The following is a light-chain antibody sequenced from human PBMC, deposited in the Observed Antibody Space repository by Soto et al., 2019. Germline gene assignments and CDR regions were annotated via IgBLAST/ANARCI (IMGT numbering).Light chain of an antibody. J-gene: IGKJ1*01. CDR3: QQYGSSPTWT. V-gene: IGKV3-20*01. Sequence: EIVLTQSPGTLSLSPGERATLSCRASQSVSSSYLAWYQQKPGQDPRLLIYGASSRATGIPDRFSGSGSGTDFTLTISRLEPEDFAVYYCQQYGSSPTWTFGQGTKVDIK. CDR1: QSVSSSY. CDR2: GAS.